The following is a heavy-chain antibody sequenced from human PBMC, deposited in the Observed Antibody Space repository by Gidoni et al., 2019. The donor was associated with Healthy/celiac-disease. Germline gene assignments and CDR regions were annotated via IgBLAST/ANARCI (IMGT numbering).Heavy chain of an antibody. CDR3: APNYDVLTGYQYHLYYFDY. D-gene: IGHD3-9*01. CDR2: ISSSSNYI. J-gene: IGHJ4*02. V-gene: IGHV3-21*06. Sequence: EVQLVESGGGLVKPGGSLRLSCVASGFTFSTYSMNWVRQAPGKGLEWVSSISSSSNYIYYADSVKGRFTISRDNAKNSLYLQMNSLRAEDTAVYYCAPNYDVLTGYQYHLYYFDYWGQGTLVTVSS. CDR1: GFTFSTYS.